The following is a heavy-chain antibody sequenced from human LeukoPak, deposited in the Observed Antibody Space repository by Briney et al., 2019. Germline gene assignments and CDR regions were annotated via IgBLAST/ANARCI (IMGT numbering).Heavy chain of an antibody. J-gene: IGHJ4*02. CDR1: GFTFTTY. D-gene: IGHD6-13*01. CDR3: AKDPLTAASYIYFDS. Sequence: GGSLRLSCAASGFTFTTYLNWVRQPPGKGLEGVSSIFPSGGEIHYTNSVRGRFTISRDNSKSTLYLQMDSLRAEDTAIYYCAKDPLTAASYIYFDSWGQGTLVTVSS. V-gene: IGHV3-23*01. CDR2: IFPSGGEI.